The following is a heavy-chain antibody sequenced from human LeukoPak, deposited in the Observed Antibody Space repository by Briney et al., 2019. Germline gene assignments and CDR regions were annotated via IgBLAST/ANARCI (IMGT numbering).Heavy chain of an antibody. V-gene: IGHV4-39*01. CDR1: GGSISGSSYY. Sequence: SETLSLTCTVSGGSISGSSYYWGWIRQPPGKGLEWIGSIYYSGSTYYNPSLKSRVTISVDTSKNQFSLKLSSVTAADTAVYYCARHWSIVGATSWYFDYWGQGTLVTVSS. J-gene: IGHJ4*02. D-gene: IGHD1-26*01. CDR2: IYYSGST. CDR3: ARHWSIVGATSWYFDY.